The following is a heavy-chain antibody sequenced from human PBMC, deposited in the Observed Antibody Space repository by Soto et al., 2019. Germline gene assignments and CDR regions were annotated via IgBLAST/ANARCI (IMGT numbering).Heavy chain of an antibody. V-gene: IGHV3-30*18. CDR1: GFTFNNYG. CDR2: ISYDGSKT. CDR3: AKEAVGTFDI. D-gene: IGHD6-13*01. J-gene: IGHJ3*02. Sequence: QVQLVESGGGVVQPGRSLRLSCAASGFTFNNYGMHWVRHAPGKGLEWVALISYDGSKTFYADSVKGRFTISRDNSKNTLYLQMNSLRAEDTAVYYCAKEAVGTFDIWGQGTMVTVSS.